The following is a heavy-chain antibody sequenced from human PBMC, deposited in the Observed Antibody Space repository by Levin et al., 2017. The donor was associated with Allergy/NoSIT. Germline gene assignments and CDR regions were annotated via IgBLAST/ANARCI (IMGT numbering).Heavy chain of an antibody. CDR3: ARGFRGYSYGFDS. CDR1: GDSISSFY. V-gene: IGHV4-59*08. D-gene: IGHD5-18*01. CDR2: IHYTGST. Sequence: ESLKISCTVSGDSISSFYWGWIRQPPGKGLEWIGYIHYTGSTNYSPSLKGRVTISRDMSKNQFSLKLSSVTASDTAMYYCARGFRGYSYGFDSWGQGTLVTVSS. J-gene: IGHJ4*02.